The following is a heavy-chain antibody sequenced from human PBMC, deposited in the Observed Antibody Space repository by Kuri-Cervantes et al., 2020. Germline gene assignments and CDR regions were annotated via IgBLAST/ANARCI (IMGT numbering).Heavy chain of an antibody. CDR2: ISGSGGST. CDR1: GFTFSSFA. J-gene: IGHJ3*02. Sequence: GESLKISCAASGFTFSSFAMHWVRQAPGKGLEWVSAISGSGGSTYYADSVKGRFTISRDNAKNSLYLQMNSLRAEDTAVYYCARDIDNWNDEGDAFDIWGQGTMVTVSS. D-gene: IGHD1-1*01. V-gene: IGHV3-23*01. CDR3: ARDIDNWNDEGDAFDI.